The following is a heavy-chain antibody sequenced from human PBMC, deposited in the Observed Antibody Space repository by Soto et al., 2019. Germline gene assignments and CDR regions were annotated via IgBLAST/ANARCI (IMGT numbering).Heavy chain of an antibody. J-gene: IGHJ6*02. CDR3: ARVSGSYYYGIDV. CDR2: IYHRGST. D-gene: IGHD1-26*01. Sequence: SETLSLTCAVSGGSISSSNWWSWVRQPPGKGLEWIGEIYHRGSTNYNPSLKSRVTISVDNSKNQFSLKLNSVTAADTAVYYCARVSGSYYYGIDVWGQGTTVTVSS. V-gene: IGHV4-4*02. CDR1: GGSISSSNW.